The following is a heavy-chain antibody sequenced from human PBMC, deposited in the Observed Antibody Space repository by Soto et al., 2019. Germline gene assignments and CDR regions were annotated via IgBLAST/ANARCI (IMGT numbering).Heavy chain of an antibody. J-gene: IGHJ6*02. CDR2: IYPGDSDT. Sequence: GESLKISCKGSGYSFTSYWIGWVRQMPGKGLEWMGIIYPGDSDTRYSPSFQGQVTISADKSISTAYLQWSSLKASDTAMYYCARRGVPPAPVPYGTNSYYYGMDVWGQGTTATVSS. V-gene: IGHV5-51*01. D-gene: IGHD2-2*01. CDR1: GYSFTSYW. CDR3: ARRGVPPAPVPYGTNSYYYGMDV.